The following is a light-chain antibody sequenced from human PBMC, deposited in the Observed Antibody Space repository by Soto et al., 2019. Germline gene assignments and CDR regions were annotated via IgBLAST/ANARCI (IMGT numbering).Light chain of an antibody. CDR1: SSNIGSTYD. V-gene: IGLV1-40*01. CDR3: QSYDDSLRVHYA. Sequence: QSVLTQPPSVSGAPGQRVTISCTGSSSNIGSTYDVQWYQQLPGTAPKLLIHGNTDRPSGVPDRFSGSKSGTSASLAITGLQADDEADYYCQSYDDSLRVHYAFRTGTKVTVL. J-gene: IGLJ1*01. CDR2: GNT.